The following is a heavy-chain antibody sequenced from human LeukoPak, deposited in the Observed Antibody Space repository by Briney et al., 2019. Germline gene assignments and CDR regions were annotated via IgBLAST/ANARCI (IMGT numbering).Heavy chain of an antibody. V-gene: IGHV3-66*02. D-gene: IGHD5-18*01. CDR2: IYSDGRI. CDR3: ASSKQRYFDY. CDR1: GFTVSNNY. J-gene: IGHJ4*02. Sequence: GGSLRLSCAASGFTVSNNYMSWVRQAPGKGLEWVSLIYSDGRIYYADSVKGRFTISRDNSKNTLYLQMNSLRAEDTAVYYCASSKQRYFDYWGQGTLVTVSS.